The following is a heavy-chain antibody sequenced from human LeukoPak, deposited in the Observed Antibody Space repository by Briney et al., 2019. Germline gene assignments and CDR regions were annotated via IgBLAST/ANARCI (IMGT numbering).Heavy chain of an antibody. V-gene: IGHV3-20*04. CDR1: GFTFDDYG. Sequence: GGSLRLSCAAPGFTFDDYGMSWVRQPLGKGLGWVSGIIGNGVSTGYADSLKDRFTISRDSAKNSLYLQMNSLRAEDTAVYYCARDPCSMVRGVICFGAFDIWGQGTMVTVSS. CDR3: ARDPCSMVRGVICFGAFDI. J-gene: IGHJ3*02. CDR2: IIGNGVST. D-gene: IGHD3-10*01.